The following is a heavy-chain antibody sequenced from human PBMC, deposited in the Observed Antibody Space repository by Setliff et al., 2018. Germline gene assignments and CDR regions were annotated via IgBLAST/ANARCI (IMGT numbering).Heavy chain of an antibody. CDR3: VRGLPFDY. CDR2: IYTDGTT. Sequence: PSETLSLTCTVSGGSISSGGYYWSWVRQAPGKGLEWVSVIYTDGTTYYTDSVKGRFTISRDTSKNTLYLQLNSLRAEDTAVYYCVRGLPFDYWGQGTLVTVSS. V-gene: IGHV3-53*01. J-gene: IGHJ4*02. CDR1: GGSISSGGYY.